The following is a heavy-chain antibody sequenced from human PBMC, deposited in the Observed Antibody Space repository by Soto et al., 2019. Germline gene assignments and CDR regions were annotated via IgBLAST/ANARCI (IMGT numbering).Heavy chain of an antibody. CDR3: ARSKDHRYWYGMDV. CDR1: GYIFSSYC. Sequence: PGEALKISCRCSGYIFSSYCIVLVREMPGKGLEWMVIIYPVDSYTRYSRSFQGQVTISADKSISTAYLQWSSLKASDTAMYYCARSKDHRYWYGMDVWGQGTTVSVSS. D-gene: IGHD2-8*02. V-gene: IGHV5-51*01. J-gene: IGHJ6*02. CDR2: IYPVDSYT.